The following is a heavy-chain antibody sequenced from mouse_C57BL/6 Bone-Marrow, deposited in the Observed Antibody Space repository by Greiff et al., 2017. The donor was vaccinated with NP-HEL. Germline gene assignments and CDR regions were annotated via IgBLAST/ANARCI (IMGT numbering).Heavy chain of an antibody. CDR2: IYPRSGNT. V-gene: IGHV1-81*01. CDR1: GYTFTSYG. J-gene: IGHJ1*03. D-gene: IGHD2-1*01. Sequence: VQRVESGAELARPGASVKLSCKASGYTFTSYGISWVKQRTGQGLEWIGEIYPRSGNTYYNEEFKGKATLTADKSSSTAYMELRSLTSEDSAVYFCARSYGNYEYFDVWGTGTTVTVSS. CDR3: ARSYGNYEYFDV.